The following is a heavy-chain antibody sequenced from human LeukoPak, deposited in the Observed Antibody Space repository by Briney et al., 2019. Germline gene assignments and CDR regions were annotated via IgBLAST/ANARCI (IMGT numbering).Heavy chain of an antibody. CDR3: ARGVRRIVVVPAAYYFDY. Sequence: SETLSLTCTVSGVSVSGGSYYWSWIRQPPGKGLEWIGYFYYTGSTNYNPSPKSRVTISVDTSKNQFSLRLSSVTAADTAVYYCARGVRRIVVVPAAYYFDYWGQGTLVTVSS. D-gene: IGHD2-2*01. V-gene: IGHV4-61*01. J-gene: IGHJ4*02. CDR2: FYYTGST. CDR1: GVSVSGGSYY.